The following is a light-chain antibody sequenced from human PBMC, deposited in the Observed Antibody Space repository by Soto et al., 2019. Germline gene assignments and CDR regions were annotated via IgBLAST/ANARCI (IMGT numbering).Light chain of an antibody. V-gene: IGKV3-11*01. J-gene: IGKJ4*01. CDR1: QSVTSF. Sequence: EIVLTQSPATLSLSPGERATLSCRASQSVTSFLAWYQQKPGQAPRLLIYDASSRATGIPARFSGSGSGTDFTLTISSLEPEDFEVYYCQQRTNWPLTFGGGTKVEIK. CDR3: QQRTNWPLT. CDR2: DAS.